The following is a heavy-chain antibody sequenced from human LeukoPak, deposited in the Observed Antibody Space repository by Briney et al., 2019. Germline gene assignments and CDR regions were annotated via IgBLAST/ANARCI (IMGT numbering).Heavy chain of an antibody. Sequence: GGSLRLSCAASGFTFSSYSMNWVRQAPGKGLEWVSSISSSSSYIYYADSVKGRFTISRDNAKNTLFLQMNSLKAEDTAVYYCAKNPAAGANYYFDYWGQGTLVTVSS. CDR1: GFTFSSYS. D-gene: IGHD6-13*01. CDR2: ISSSSSYI. CDR3: AKNPAAGANYYFDY. V-gene: IGHV3-21*01. J-gene: IGHJ4*02.